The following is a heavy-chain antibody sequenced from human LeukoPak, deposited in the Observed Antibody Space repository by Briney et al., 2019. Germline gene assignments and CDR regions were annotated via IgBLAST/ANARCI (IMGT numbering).Heavy chain of an antibody. D-gene: IGHD6-13*01. Sequence: SETLSLTCTVSGGSISSYYWSWIRQPPGKGLEWIGYIYYSGSTNYNPSLKSRVTISVDTSKNQFSLMLSSVTAADTAMYYCARCGPSAAGLDYWGQGTLVTVSS. CDR2: IYYSGST. CDR3: ARCGPSAAGLDY. V-gene: IGHV4-59*01. J-gene: IGHJ4*02. CDR1: GGSISSYY.